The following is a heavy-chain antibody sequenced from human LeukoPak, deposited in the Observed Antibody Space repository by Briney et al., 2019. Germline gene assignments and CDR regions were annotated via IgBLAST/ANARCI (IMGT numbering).Heavy chain of an antibody. J-gene: IGHJ4*02. V-gene: IGHV4-34*01. CDR1: GVSFSGYY. CDR3: ARVKLDHFDY. D-gene: IGHD1-1*01. Sequence: SETLSLTCAVYGVSFSGYYWSWLRQPPGKGLEWLGEINHSGSTNYNPSLKSRVTISVDTSKNQFSLKLSSVTAADTAVYYCARVKLDHFDYWGQGTLVTVSS. CDR2: INHSGST.